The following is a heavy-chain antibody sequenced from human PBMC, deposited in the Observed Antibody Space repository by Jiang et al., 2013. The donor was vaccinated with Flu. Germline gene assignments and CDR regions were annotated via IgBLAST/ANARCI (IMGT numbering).Heavy chain of an antibody. Sequence: QLVESGETWSQPGRSLRLSCAASGFAFSGYAMHWVRQAPGKGLEWVSTISHDGSYKYSAASVRGRFTISRDNSKNMVYLQVNSLRAEDTAVYSCARDFVPSSGYYSPYYGMDVWGQGTTVTVSS. CDR1: GFAFSGYA. J-gene: IGHJ6*02. D-gene: IGHD3-22*01. CDR2: ISHDGSYK. V-gene: IGHV3-30*04. CDR3: ARDFVPSSGYYSPYYGMDV.